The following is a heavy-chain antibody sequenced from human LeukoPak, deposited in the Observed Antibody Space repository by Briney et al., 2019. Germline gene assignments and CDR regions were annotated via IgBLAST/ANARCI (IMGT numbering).Heavy chain of an antibody. CDR3: AKDIQLST. Sequence: PGGSLRLSCAASGFTFSSYWMHWVRQAPGKGLEWVSLISFSGDNSYYADSVKGRFTISRDNSKNTLSLQMNSLRVEDTAIYYCAKDIQLSTWGLGTMVTVSS. CDR2: ISFSGDNS. J-gene: IGHJ3*01. V-gene: IGHV3-23*01. D-gene: IGHD5-24*01. CDR1: GFTFSSYW.